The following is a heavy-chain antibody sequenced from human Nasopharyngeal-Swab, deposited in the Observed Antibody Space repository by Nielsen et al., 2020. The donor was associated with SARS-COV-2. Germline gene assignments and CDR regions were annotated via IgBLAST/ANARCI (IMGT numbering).Heavy chain of an antibody. V-gene: IGHV3-21*01. Sequence: GGSLRLSCLASGFTFSSYSMNWVRQAPGKGLEWVSSVSSTSTYIYYADSVKGRFTISRDNAKNSLYLQLNSLRAEDTAVYYCARALTGGVFGVVMEFDYWGQGTLVTVSS. CDR3: ARALTGGVFGVVMEFDY. CDR2: VSSTSTYI. D-gene: IGHD3-3*01. J-gene: IGHJ4*02. CDR1: GFTFSSYS.